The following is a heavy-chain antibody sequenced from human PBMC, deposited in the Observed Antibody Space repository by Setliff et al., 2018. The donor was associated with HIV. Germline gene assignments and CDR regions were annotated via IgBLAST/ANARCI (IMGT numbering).Heavy chain of an antibody. CDR3: ARGHSGNDY. Sequence: ASVKVSCKASGYTFSNFGISWVRQAPGQGLEWMGWISAYNGHTKYAQNLQGRVTMTTDTSTSTAYMELRSLRSDDTAVYYCARGHSGNDYWGQGTLVTVSS. CDR1: GYTFSNFG. CDR2: ISAYNGHT. V-gene: IGHV1-18*01. D-gene: IGHD1-1*01. J-gene: IGHJ4*02.